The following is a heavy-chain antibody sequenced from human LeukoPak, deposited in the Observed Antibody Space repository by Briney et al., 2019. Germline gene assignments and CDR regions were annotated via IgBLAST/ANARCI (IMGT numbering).Heavy chain of an antibody. Sequence: PSETLSLTCAVYGGSFSGYYWSWIRQPPGKGLEWIGYIYTSGSTNYNPSLKSRVTISVDTSKNQFSLKLSSVTAADTAVYYCASSYGQEFDPWGQGTLVTVSS. V-gene: IGHV4-4*09. CDR3: ASSYGQEFDP. D-gene: IGHD3-10*01. J-gene: IGHJ5*02. CDR1: GGSFSGYY. CDR2: IYTSGST.